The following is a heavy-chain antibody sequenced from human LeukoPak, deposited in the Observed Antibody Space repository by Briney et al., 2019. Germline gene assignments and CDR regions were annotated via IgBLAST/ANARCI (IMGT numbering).Heavy chain of an antibody. J-gene: IGHJ4*02. CDR2: IYPSGGST. Sequence: ASVKVSCKASGYTFTSYYMHWVREAPGQGLEWMGIIYPSGGSTSYAQTFQGRVTMTRDTSTSTVYMELNSLRSEDKAVYYCAREGAGVYYYDSSGLFDYWGQGTLVTVSS. CDR1: GYTFTSYY. D-gene: IGHD3-22*01. CDR3: AREGAGVYYYDSSGLFDY. V-gene: IGHV1-46*01.